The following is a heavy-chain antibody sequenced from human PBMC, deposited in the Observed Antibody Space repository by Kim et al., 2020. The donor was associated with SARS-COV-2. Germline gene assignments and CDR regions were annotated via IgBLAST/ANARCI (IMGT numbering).Heavy chain of an antibody. D-gene: IGHD6-19*01. V-gene: IGHV4-30-4*01. CDR1: VGSISSGDYY. CDR3: ARVPQAVAGFYYYYYGMDV. CDR2: IYYSGST. Sequence: SETLSLTCTVSVGSISSGDYYWSWIRQPPGKVLEWIGYIYYSGSTYYNPSLKSRVTISVDPSKNQFSLKLSSVTAADTAVYYCARVPQAVAGFYYYYYGMDVWGQGTTVPVSS. J-gene: IGHJ6*02.